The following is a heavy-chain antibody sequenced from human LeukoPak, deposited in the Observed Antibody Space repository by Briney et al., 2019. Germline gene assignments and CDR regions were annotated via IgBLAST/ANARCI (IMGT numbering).Heavy chain of an antibody. CDR1: GGSLSSYY. CDR3: ARHSSSWFGPQDY. D-gene: IGHD6-13*01. J-gene: IGHJ4*02. V-gene: IGHV4-59*01. CDR2: IYYSGST. Sequence: SETLSLTCTVSGGSLSSYYWSWIRQPPGKGLEWIGYIYYSGSTNYNPSLKSRVTISVDTSKNQFSLKLSSVTAADTAVYYCARHSSSWFGPQDYWGQGTLVTVSS.